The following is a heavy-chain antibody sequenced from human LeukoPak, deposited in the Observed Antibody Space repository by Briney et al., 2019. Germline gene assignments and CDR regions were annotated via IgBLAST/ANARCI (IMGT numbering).Heavy chain of an antibody. J-gene: IGHJ4*02. CDR2: IKSKTDGGTT. D-gene: IGHD6-19*01. CDR3: TTGGIAVADY. CDR1: GFTFSSYA. Sequence: GGSLRLSCSASGFTFSSYAMHWVRQAPGKGLEWVGRIKSKTDGGTTDYAAPVKGRFTISRDDPKNTLYLQMNSLKTEDTAVYYCTTGGIAVADYWGQGTLVTVSS. V-gene: IGHV3-15*01.